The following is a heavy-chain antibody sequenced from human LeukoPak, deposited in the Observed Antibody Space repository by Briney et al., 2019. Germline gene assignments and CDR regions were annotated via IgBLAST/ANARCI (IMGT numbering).Heavy chain of an antibody. V-gene: IGHV6-1*01. CDR2: TYYRSKWYN. CDR1: GDSLSSNSAA. D-gene: IGHD5-18*01. CDR3: ARGYGYYFDY. J-gene: IGHJ4*02. Sequence: SQTLSLTCAIPGDSLSSNSAAWNWIRQSPSRGLEWLGRTYYRSKWYNDYAVSVKSRITINPDTSENHVSLQLNSVTPEDTAVYYCARGYGYYFDYWGQGTLVTVSS.